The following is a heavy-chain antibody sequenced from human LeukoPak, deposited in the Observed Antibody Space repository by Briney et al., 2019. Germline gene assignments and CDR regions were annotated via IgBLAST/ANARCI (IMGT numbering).Heavy chain of an antibody. D-gene: IGHD3-10*01. J-gene: IGHJ4*02. CDR2: IYYSGST. CDR3: AREANYYGSGSYFEGTFDY. V-gene: IGHV4-39*07. Sequence: SETLSLTCTVSGGSISSSSYYWGWIRQPPGKGLEWIAKIYYSGSTYLNPSLKSRVTISIDTSKNEFSLKLTSVTAADTAVYFCAREANYYGSGSYFEGTFDYWGQGSLVTVSS. CDR1: GGSISSSSYY.